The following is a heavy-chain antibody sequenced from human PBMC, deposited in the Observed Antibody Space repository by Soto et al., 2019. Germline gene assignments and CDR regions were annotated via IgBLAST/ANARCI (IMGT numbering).Heavy chain of an antibody. D-gene: IGHD5-18*01. V-gene: IGHV3-23*01. CDR3: AKENGYSYGYYFDY. CDR1: GFTFSSYA. CDR2: MGGSGGST. J-gene: IGHJ4*02. Sequence: GGSLRLSCAASGFTFSSYAMSWVRQAPGKGLEWVSAMGGSGGSTYYADSVKGRFTISRDNSKNTLYLQMNSLRAEDTAVYYCAKENGYSYGYYFDYWGQGTLVTVSS.